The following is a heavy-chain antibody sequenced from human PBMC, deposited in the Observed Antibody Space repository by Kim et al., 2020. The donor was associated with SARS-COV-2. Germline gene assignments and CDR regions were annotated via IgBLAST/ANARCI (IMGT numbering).Heavy chain of an antibody. Sequence: DQKFQGRVTITADESTSTAYMELSSLRSEDTAVYYCARSSRIAVAGLNYWGQGTLVTVSS. D-gene: IGHD6-19*01. CDR3: ARSSRIAVAGLNY. V-gene: IGHV1-69*01. J-gene: IGHJ4*02.